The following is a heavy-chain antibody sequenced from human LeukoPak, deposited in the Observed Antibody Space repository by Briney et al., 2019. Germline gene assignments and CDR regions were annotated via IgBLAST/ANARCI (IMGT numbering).Heavy chain of an antibody. Sequence: GGSLRLSCTASGFSFSNYGMHWVRQAPGKGLEWVAFIRYNGSNKYYADSVKGRFTISRDNSKNTLYLQMNSLRAEDTAVYYCAKELQWHLRSYHFDYWGPGTLVTVSS. J-gene: IGHJ4*02. CDR3: AKELQWHLRSYHFDY. CDR1: GFSFSNYG. D-gene: IGHD6-19*01. V-gene: IGHV3-30*02. CDR2: IRYNGSNK.